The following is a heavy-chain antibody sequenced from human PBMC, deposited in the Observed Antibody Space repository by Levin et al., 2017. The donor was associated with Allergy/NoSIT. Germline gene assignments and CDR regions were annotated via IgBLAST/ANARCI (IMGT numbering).Heavy chain of an antibody. D-gene: IGHD5-18*01. CDR2: IYLSGST. J-gene: IGHJ4*02. CDR1: GGSISSGGYS. V-gene: IGHV4-30-2*01. CDR3: ARVAGYSYGYYVHY. Sequence: SETLSLTCAVSGGSISSGGYSWSWIRQPPGKGLEWIGNIYLSGSTNDNPSLKSRVTMSVDRSKNQFSLKLSYVTAADTAVYYCARVAGYSYGYYVHYWGPGTLVTVSS.